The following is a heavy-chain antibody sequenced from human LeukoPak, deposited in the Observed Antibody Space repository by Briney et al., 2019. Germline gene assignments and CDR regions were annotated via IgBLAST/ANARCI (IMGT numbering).Heavy chain of an antibody. J-gene: IGHJ6*02. V-gene: IGHV3-30*12. CDR3: ARDGNGDLYYYYGMDV. CDR2: ISYDGSNK. CDR1: GFAFSSCG. Sequence: PGGSLRLSCAASGFAFSSCGMHWVRQAPGKGLEWVAVISYDGSNKYYADSVKGRFTISRDNAKNSLYLQMNSLRAEDTAVYYCARDGNGDLYYYYGMDVWGQGTTVTVSS. D-gene: IGHD1-1*01.